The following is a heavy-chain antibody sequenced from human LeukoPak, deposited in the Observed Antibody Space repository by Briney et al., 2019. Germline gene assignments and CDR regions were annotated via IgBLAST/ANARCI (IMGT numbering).Heavy chain of an antibody. D-gene: IGHD1-26*01. V-gene: IGHV1-8*03. CDR2: MNPNSGST. Sequence: ASVKVSCKASGYTFTSYDINWVRQATGQGLEWMGWMNPNSGSTGYAQKFQGRVTITRNTSISTAYMELSSLRSEDTAVYYCARAPEWGKANYYYYMDVWGKGTTVTVSS. CDR3: ARAPEWGKANYYYYMDV. CDR1: GYTFTSYD. J-gene: IGHJ6*03.